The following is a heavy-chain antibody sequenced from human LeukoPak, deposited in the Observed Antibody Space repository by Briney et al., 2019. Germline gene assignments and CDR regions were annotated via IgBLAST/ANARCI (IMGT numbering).Heavy chain of an antibody. J-gene: IGHJ4*02. Sequence: GGSLRLSCTTSGFAFDDLAMSWVRQPAGTGREWVGFIRRRAYGGAAEYAASVKGRLIISRDDSKGIAHLQMNSLKTEDTAVYYCSRNGLVDFDYWGQGSRVIVSP. V-gene: IGHV3-49*04. CDR3: SRNGLVDFDY. CDR1: GFAFDDLA. CDR2: IRRRAYGGAA.